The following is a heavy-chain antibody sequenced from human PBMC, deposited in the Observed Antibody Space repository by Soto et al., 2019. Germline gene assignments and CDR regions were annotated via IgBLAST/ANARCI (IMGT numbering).Heavy chain of an antibody. J-gene: IGHJ6*02. Sequence: QVQLQESGPGLVKPSETLSLTCTVTGGSISSYYWSWIRQPPGKGLEWIGYIYYSGSTNYNPSLKSRVTISVDTSKNRFSLKLSSVTAADTAVDYCARRGTVTGMDVWGQGTTVTVSS. CDR1: GGSISSYY. CDR3: ARRGTVTGMDV. CDR2: IYYSGST. D-gene: IGHD4-17*01. V-gene: IGHV4-59*08.